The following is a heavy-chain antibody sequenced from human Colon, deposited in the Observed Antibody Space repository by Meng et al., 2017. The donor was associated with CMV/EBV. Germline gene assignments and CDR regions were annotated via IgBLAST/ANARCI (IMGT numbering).Heavy chain of an antibody. J-gene: IGHJ4*02. V-gene: IGHV3-23*01. CDR3: ATNSYYDFWSGYYGGLDY. Sequence: GGSLRLSCAASGFTFSSYAMSWVRQAPGKGLEWVSAISGSGGSTYYADSVKVRFTISRDNSKNTLYLQMNSLRAEDTAVYYCATNSYYDFWSGYYGGLDYWGQGTLVTVSS. D-gene: IGHD3-3*01. CDR2: ISGSGGST. CDR1: GFTFSSYA.